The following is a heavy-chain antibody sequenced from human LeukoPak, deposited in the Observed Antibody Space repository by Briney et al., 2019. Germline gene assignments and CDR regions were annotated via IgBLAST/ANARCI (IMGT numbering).Heavy chain of an antibody. CDR2: INHSGST. CDR3: ARRRYYDYIWGTYRYTQGYDY. J-gene: IGHJ4*02. V-gene: IGHV4-34*01. D-gene: IGHD3-16*02. Sequence: SETLSLTCAAYGGSFSGYYWSCIRQPPGKGLEWIGEINHSGSTNYNPSLKSRVIISIDTSKNQFSLKLSSVTAADTAVYYCARRRYYDYIWGTYRYTQGYDYWGQGTLVTVSS. CDR1: GGSFSGYY.